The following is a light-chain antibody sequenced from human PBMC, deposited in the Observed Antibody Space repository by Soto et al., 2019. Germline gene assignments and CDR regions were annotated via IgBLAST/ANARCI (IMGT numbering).Light chain of an antibody. Sequence: EIVLTQSPGTLSLSPGERATLSCRASQSVSSISLAWYQQKPGQAPRLLMYGASSRATGIPDRFSGSGSGTDFTLTISRLEPPDSAVYYCQQYGSSAWAFGQGSKVESK. J-gene: IGKJ1*01. CDR2: GAS. CDR1: QSVSSIS. CDR3: QQYGSSAWA. V-gene: IGKV3-20*01.